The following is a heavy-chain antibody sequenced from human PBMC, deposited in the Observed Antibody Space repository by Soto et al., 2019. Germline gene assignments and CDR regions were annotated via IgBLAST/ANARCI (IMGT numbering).Heavy chain of an antibody. Sequence: GASVKVSCKASGFTFTSSAVQWVRQARGQRLEWIGWIVVGSGNTNYAQKFQERVTITRDISTSTAYMELSSLRSEDTAVYYCARDRGYSGYDKHYYMDVWGKGTTVTVSS. J-gene: IGHJ6*03. CDR3: ARDRGYSGYDKHYYMDV. CDR1: GFTFTSSA. D-gene: IGHD5-12*01. CDR2: IVVGSGNT. V-gene: IGHV1-58*01.